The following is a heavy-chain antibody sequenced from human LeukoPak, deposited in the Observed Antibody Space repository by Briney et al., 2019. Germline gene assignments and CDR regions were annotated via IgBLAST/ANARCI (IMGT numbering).Heavy chain of an antibody. CDR3: ARAYGIRFLEWLPNDY. J-gene: IGHJ4*02. V-gene: IGHV1-2*02. CDR2: MNRNSGGT. D-gene: IGHD3-3*01. Sequence: ASVKLSCKASGSTVTGYFMHWVRQAPGQGLEWMGWMNRNSGGTNYAQKFPGSVTKTTDTSISTAYMELSRLRSDDTAVYYCARAYGIRFLEWLPNDYWGQGTLVTVSS. CDR1: GSTVTGYF.